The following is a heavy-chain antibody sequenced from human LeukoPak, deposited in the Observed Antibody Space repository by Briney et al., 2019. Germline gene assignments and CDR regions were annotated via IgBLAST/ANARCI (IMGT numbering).Heavy chain of an antibody. CDR1: GYTFTGYY. V-gene: IGHV1-2*02. D-gene: IGHD6-6*01. J-gene: IGHJ6*03. CDR2: INPNSGGT. CDR3: ARGDDGSSSSYHASYYYYYMDV. Sequence: ASVKVSCKASGYTFTGYYMHWVRQAPGQGLEWMGWINPNSGGTNYAQKFQGRVTMTRDTSISTAYMELSRLRSDDTAVYYCARGDDGSSSSYHASYYYYYMDVWGKGTTVTVSS.